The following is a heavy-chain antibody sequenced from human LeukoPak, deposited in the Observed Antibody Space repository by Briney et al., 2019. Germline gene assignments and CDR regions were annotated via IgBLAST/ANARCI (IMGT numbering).Heavy chain of an antibody. Sequence: GGSLRLSCAASGFMFSSNWMSWVRLAPGKGLEWVANIKEDGTETYYVDSVKGRFTISGDNAKNSLYLQMNSLRVEDTAVYYCAKEGRSLQTYWSQGTLVTVSS. CDR1: GFMFSSNW. D-gene: IGHD5-24*01. V-gene: IGHV3-7*03. CDR2: IKEDGTET. CDR3: AKEGRSLQTY. J-gene: IGHJ4*02.